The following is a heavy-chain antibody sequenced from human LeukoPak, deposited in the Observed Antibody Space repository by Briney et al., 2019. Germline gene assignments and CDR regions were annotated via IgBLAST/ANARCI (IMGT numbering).Heavy chain of an antibody. CDR1: GFTLSGSA. D-gene: IGHD4-17*01. V-gene: IGHV3-73*01. J-gene: IGHJ4*02. CDR2: IRSRVNAYAT. CDR3: ARHGTTVTTSI. Sequence: GGSLRLSCAASGFTLSGSAMHWVRQASGKRLEWVGRIRSRVNAYATSYAASVKGRFTISRDDSKNTAYLEMNSLKTEDTAVYYCARHGTTVTTSIWGQGTLVTVSS.